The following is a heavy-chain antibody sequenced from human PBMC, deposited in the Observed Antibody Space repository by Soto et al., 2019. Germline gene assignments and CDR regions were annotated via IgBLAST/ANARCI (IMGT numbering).Heavy chain of an antibody. CDR2: IKSDGSNT. CDR1: GFTFSSYW. V-gene: IGHV3-74*01. J-gene: IGHJ6*02. D-gene: IGHD3-10*01. Sequence: LRLSCAASGFTFSSYWMHWVRQAPGKGLVWVSNIKSDGSNTNYADSVKGRFTISRDNAKNTLYLQMNSLRAEDTAVYYCARGNYGMDVWGQGTTVTVSS. CDR3: ARGNYGMDV.